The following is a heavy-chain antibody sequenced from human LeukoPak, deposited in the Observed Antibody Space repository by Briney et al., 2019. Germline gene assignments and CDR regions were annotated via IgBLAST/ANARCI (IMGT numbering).Heavy chain of an antibody. V-gene: IGHV4-59*01. J-gene: IGHJ4*02. CDR3: ARYIWGSYPTFEDY. CDR2: ISYSGST. Sequence: PSETLSLTCTVSGGSINSYYWSWIRQPPGKGLEWIGYISYSGSTNYNPSLKSRVTISVDTSKNQFSLKLNSVTAADTAVYYCARYIWGSYPTFEDYWGQGSLVTVSS. CDR1: GGSINSYY. D-gene: IGHD3-16*02.